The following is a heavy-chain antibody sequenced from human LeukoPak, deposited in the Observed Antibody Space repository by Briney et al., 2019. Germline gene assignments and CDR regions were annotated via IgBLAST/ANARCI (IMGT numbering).Heavy chain of an antibody. D-gene: IGHD1-26*01. Sequence: GWSLSHSVRGSGCTRGSYPRSGVPPAPGRGRGWVSAICGSGGSTYYADYVQDRPAISIDNSKNTLYLQMNSLRAEDTAVYYCAKDRPPPLSGSYLYWGQGSLVTVSS. V-gene: IGHV3-23*01. CDR2: ICGSGGST. CDR1: GCTRGSYP. CDR3: AKDRPPPLSGSYLY. J-gene: IGHJ4*02.